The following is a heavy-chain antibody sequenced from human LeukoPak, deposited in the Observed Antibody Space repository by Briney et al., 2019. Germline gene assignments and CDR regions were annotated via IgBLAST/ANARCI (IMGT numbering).Heavy chain of an antibody. Sequence: GASVKVSCKASGYTFTSYGISGVRQPPGQGLEWMGWFSAYNGNTNYAQKLQGRVTMTTDTSTSTAYMELRSLRSDDTAVYYCARVDCTNGVCYEGSFDYWGQGTLVTVSS. D-gene: IGHD2-8*01. V-gene: IGHV1-18*01. CDR1: GYTFTSYG. CDR2: FSAYNGNT. CDR3: ARVDCTNGVCYEGSFDY. J-gene: IGHJ4*02.